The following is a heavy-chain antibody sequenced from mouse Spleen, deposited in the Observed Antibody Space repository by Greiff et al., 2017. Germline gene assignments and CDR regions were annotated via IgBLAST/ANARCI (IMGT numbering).Heavy chain of an antibody. V-gene: IGHV14-3*02. CDR2: IDPANGNT. CDR3: ASPNYYGSSYRDFFAY. Sequence: VQLQQSGAELVKPGASVKLSCTASGFNIKDTYMHWVKQRPEQGLEWIGRIDPANGNTKYDPKFQGKATITADTSSNTAYLQLSSLTSEDTAVYYCASPNYYGSSYRDFFAYWGQGTLVTVSA. CDR1: GFNIKDTY. J-gene: IGHJ3*01. D-gene: IGHD1-1*01.